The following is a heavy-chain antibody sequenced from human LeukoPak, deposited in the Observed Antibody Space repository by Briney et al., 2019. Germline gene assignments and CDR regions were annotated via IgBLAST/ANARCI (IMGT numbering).Heavy chain of an antibody. V-gene: IGHV3-48*03. J-gene: IGHJ3*02. CDR3: AREVRDAFDI. D-gene: IGHD2-21*01. CDR1: AFTFSSYE. Sequence: GGSLRLSCAASAFTFSSYEMNWVRQAPGKGLEWVSYISSSGSTIYYADSVKGRFSISRDNAKTSLYLQMNSLRAEDTAIYYCAREVRDAFDIWGQGTMVTVSS. CDR2: ISSSGSTI.